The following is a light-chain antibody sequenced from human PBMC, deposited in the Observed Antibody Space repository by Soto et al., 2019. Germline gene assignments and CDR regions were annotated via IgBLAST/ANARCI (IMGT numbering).Light chain of an antibody. Sequence: EIVLTQSPGTLSLSPGEGATLSCRASENVYINSLAWYQQKPGQPPRLLIYGAATRASAVPDRFSGSGSGADFTLTITGLEPEDFAVYWCQQFGTSPYTFGQGTKVEIK. CDR3: QQFGTSPYT. V-gene: IGKV3-20*01. CDR2: GAA. CDR1: ENVYINS. J-gene: IGKJ2*01.